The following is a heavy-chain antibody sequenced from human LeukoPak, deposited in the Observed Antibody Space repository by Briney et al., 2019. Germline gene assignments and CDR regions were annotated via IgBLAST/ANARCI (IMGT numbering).Heavy chain of an antibody. Sequence: SQTLSLTCTVSGGSISSGGYYWSWIRQPAGKGLEWIGRIYTSGSTNYNPSLKSRVTMSVDTSKNQFSLKLSSVTAADTAVYYCAREVTYSNYDWFDPWGQGTLVTVSS. CDR3: AREVTYSNYDWFDP. CDR1: GGSISSGGYY. J-gene: IGHJ5*02. CDR2: IYTSGST. D-gene: IGHD4-11*01. V-gene: IGHV4-61*02.